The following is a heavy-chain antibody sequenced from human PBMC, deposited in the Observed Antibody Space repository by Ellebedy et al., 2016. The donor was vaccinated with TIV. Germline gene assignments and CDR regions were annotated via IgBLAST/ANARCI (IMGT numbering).Heavy chain of an antibody. D-gene: IGHD1-26*01. CDR1: GYSISGGYY. Sequence: SETLSLTCTVSGYSISGGYYWGWIRQPPGKGLEWIGYIYYSGSTNYNPSLKSRVTISVDTSKNQFSLKLSSVTAADTAVYYCARQWGGSYYFGYWGQGTLVTVSS. V-gene: IGHV4-38-2*02. CDR2: IYYSGST. CDR3: ARQWGGSYYFGY. J-gene: IGHJ4*02.